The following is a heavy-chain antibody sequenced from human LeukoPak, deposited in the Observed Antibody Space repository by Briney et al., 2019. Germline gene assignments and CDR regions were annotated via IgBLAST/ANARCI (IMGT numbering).Heavy chain of an antibody. CDR1: GYTVPELS. CDR2: FDPEDGET. Sequence: AVKVSCQVSGYTVPELSIHWLRQAAGKGGEWMGGFDPEDGETIYAQKFQGRVTMTEHTSTDTAYMELSSLRSEDTAVYYCAADHPAVGWGQGTLVTVSS. V-gene: IGHV1-24*01. J-gene: IGHJ4*02. D-gene: IGHD4-23*01. CDR3: AADHPAVG.